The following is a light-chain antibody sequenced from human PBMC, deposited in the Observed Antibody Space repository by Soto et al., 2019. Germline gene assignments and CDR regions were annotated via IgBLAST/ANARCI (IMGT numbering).Light chain of an antibody. CDR3: QQLSHYPYP. Sequence: DIQLTQSPSFLSASVEDRVTISCRASYDISSSLAWYQQEPGKPPKLLIYDSSTLQTGVPSRFTGSGSGRKFTLTISGLQFGDFATYFCQQLSHYPYPFGQWTKLEI. CDR2: DSS. J-gene: IGKJ2*01. V-gene: IGKV1-9*01. CDR1: YDISSS.